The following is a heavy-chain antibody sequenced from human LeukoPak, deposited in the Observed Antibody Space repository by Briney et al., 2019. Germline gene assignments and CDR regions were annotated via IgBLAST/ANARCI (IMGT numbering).Heavy chain of an antibody. D-gene: IGHD3-3*01. CDR2: ISYDGSIK. J-gene: IGHJ4*02. Sequence: GGSLRLSCAASGFTFSSYTMHWVRQAPGKGLEWVAIISYDGSIKYYTNSVKGRFTISRDNSKNTLYLQMGSLRAEDMAVYYCASGFLEWLLNYWGQGTLVTVSS. CDR3: ASGFLEWLLNY. CDR1: GFTFSSYT. V-gene: IGHV3-30*14.